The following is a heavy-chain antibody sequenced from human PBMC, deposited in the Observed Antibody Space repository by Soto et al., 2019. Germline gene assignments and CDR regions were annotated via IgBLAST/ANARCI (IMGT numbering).Heavy chain of an antibody. CDR2: IYYSGST. CDR1: CGSINSGDYY. J-gene: IGHJ3*02. CDR3: ATVPTYYYDRSGYANAFDM. V-gene: IGHV4-30-4*01. Sequence: SETLSLTCTVSCGSINSGDYYWSWIRQPPGKGLEWIGYIYYSGSTYHNPSLKSRINISVDTSKNQFSLKLSSVTAADTAVYYCATVPTYYYDRSGYANAFDMWGQGTMVTVSS. D-gene: IGHD3-22*01.